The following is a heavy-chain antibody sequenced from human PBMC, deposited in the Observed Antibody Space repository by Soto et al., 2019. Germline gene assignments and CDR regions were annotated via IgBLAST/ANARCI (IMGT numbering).Heavy chain of an antibody. CDR2: IIPILGIA. J-gene: IGHJ4*02. D-gene: IGHD2-8*01. CDR3: ARDHYCTNGVCPSDY. Sequence: SVKVSSKASGGTFSSYTISWVRQAPGQGLEWMGRIIPILGIANYAQKFQGRVTITADKSTSTAYMELSSLRSEDTAVYYCARDHYCTNGVCPSDYWGQGTLVTVSS. CDR1: GGTFSSYT. V-gene: IGHV1-69*04.